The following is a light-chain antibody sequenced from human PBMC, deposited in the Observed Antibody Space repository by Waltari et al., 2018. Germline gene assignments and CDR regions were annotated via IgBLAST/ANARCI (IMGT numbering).Light chain of an antibody. CDR1: DSDVGAYDL. CDR2: YVS. V-gene: IGLV2-14*03. J-gene: IGLJ1*01. CDR3: SSYTTSSAPGV. Sequence: QSALTQPASVSGSPGQSITISCSGTDSDVGAYDLVSWYQQHPGKAPHLIIYYVSNRPSGISNRFSASKSGNTASLTISGLQAEDEADYYCSSYTTSSAPGVFGTGTRVTVL.